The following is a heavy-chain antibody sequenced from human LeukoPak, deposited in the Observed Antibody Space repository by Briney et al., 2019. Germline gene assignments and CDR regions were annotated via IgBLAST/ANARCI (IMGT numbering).Heavy chain of an antibody. CDR3: ARDLSGGRMITSGGVIVASRELDY. J-gene: IGHJ4*02. V-gene: IGHV3-21*01. D-gene: IGHD3-16*02. CDR2: ISSSSSYI. Sequence: GGSLRLSCAASGFTFSSYSMNWVRQAPGKGLEWVSSISSSSSYIYYTDSVKGGFTISRDNAKHSLYLQMNSLRAVDTAVYYWARDLSGGRMITSGGVIVASRELDYWGQGTLVTVSS. CDR1: GFTFSSYS.